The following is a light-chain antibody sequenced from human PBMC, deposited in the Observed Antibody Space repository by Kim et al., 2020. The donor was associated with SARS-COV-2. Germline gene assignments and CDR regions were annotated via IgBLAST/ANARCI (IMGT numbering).Light chain of an antibody. Sequence: QPVLTQSPSASASLGASVRLTCTLSSGHSSYAIAWHQQQPEKGPRYLMKVNNDGSHSKGAGIPDRFSGSSSGTERYLTISSLQSEDEADYYCQTWDNGIRVFGGGTKLTVL. V-gene: IGLV4-69*02. CDR2: VNNDGSH. CDR3: QTWDNGIRV. J-gene: IGLJ3*02. CDR1: SGHSSYA.